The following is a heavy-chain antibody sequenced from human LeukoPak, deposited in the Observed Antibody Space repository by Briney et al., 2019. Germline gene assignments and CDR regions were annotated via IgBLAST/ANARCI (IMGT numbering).Heavy chain of an antibody. CDR2: INHSGST. J-gene: IGHJ4*02. CDR1: GGSFSGYY. CDR3: ARGAKYYYGSGSYHFDY. D-gene: IGHD3-10*01. V-gene: IGHV4-34*01. Sequence: SETLSVTCAVYGGSFSGYYWSWIRQPPGKGLEWIGEINHSGSTNYNPSLKSRVTISVDTSKNQFSLKLSSVTAADTAVYYCARGAKYYYGSGSYHFDYWGQGTLVTVSS.